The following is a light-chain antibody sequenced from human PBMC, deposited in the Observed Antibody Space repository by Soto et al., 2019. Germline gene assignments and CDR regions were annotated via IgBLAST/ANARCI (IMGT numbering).Light chain of an antibody. CDR1: SSDIGGYNY. V-gene: IGLV2-14*03. J-gene: IGLJ1*01. CDR2: DVT. Sequence: QSALTQPASLSGSPGQSITISCTGTSSDIGGYNYVSWYQQHPGKAPKLIIYDVTNRPSGVSDRFCGSKSGNTASLTISGLQAEDEADYYCSSYTVSSTTHYVFGTGTKLTVL. CDR3: SSYTVSSTTHYV.